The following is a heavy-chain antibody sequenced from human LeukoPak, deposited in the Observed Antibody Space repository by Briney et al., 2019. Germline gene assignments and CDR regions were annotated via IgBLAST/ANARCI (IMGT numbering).Heavy chain of an antibody. D-gene: IGHD3-9*01. CDR1: GYTFTGYY. J-gene: IGHJ6*02. CDR2: INPNSGGT. Sequence: ASVKVSCRASGYTFTGYYMHWVRQAPGQGLEWMGWINPNSGGTNYAQKFQGWVTMTRDTSISTAYMELSRLRSDDTAVYYCARDYDILTGPMDVWGQGTTVTVSS. V-gene: IGHV1-2*04. CDR3: ARDYDILTGPMDV.